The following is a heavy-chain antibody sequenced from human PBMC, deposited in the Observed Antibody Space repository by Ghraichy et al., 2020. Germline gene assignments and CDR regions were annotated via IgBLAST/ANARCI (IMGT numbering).Heavy chain of an antibody. D-gene: IGHD6-13*01. CDR1: GGSISSSSYY. CDR2: IYYSGST. V-gene: IGHV4-39*01. Sequence: GSLRLSCTVSGGSISSSSYYWGWIRQPPGKGLEWIGSIYYSGSTYYNPSLKSRVTISVDTSKNQFSLKLSSVTAADTAVYYCASPYYSSWSNFDYWGQGTLVTVSS. CDR3: ASPYYSSWSNFDY. J-gene: IGHJ4*02.